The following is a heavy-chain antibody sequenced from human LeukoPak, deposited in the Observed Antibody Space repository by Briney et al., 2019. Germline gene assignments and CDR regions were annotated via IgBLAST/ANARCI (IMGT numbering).Heavy chain of an antibody. V-gene: IGHV4-34*01. D-gene: IGHD2-15*01. CDR1: GGSFSGYY. J-gene: IGHJ3*02. CDR2: INHSGST. Sequence: PSETLSLTCAVYGGSFSGYYWSWIRQPPGKGLEWIGEINHSGSTNYNPSLKSRVTISVDTSKNQFSLKLSSVTAADTAVYYCALHQEEGVVVVAADVAFDIWGQGTMVTVSS. CDR3: ALHQEEGVVVVAADVAFDI.